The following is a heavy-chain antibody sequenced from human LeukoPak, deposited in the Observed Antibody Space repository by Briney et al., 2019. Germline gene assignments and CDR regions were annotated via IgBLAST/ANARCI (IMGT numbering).Heavy chain of an antibody. V-gene: IGHV3-11*06. CDR1: GIPFSDYY. CDR2: ISSSSSYT. J-gene: IGHJ4*02. Sequence: PGGSLRLSCVVSGIPFSDYYMNWIRQAPGKGLEWISYISSSSSYTDYADSVKGRFTISRDNAKNSVYLQMNSLRDEDTAVYYCARGGNIDFWGQGTLVTVSS. CDR3: ARGGNIDF. D-gene: IGHD3-10*01.